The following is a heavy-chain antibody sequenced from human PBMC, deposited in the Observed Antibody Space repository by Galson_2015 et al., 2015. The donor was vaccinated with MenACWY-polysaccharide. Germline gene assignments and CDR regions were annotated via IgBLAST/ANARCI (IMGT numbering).Heavy chain of an antibody. D-gene: IGHD2-2*01. CDR2: VTDDGSGK. J-gene: IGHJ3*01. CDR3: ARVSMPTYFDV. CDR1: FRDSW. V-gene: IGHV3-7*01. Sequence: FRDSWLSWGRQAQRQGLEWVARVTDDGSGKYYVYSVRGRFTISRDNAKSSLYLQMNSLGDEDTAVYYCARVSMPTYFDVWGQGTMVTVSS.